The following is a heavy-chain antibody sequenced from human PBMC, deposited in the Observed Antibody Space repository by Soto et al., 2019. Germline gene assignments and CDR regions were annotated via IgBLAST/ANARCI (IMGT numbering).Heavy chain of an antibody. D-gene: IGHD3-22*01. Sequence: SETLSLTCTVSGGSISSYYWSWILQPPWKGLEWIGYIYYSGSTNYNPSLKSRLTISVDRSKNQFSLKLSSVTTADTAVYYCAGSGYYPNYFDYWGQGTLVTVSS. J-gene: IGHJ4*02. CDR3: AGSGYYPNYFDY. CDR1: GGSISSYY. V-gene: IGHV4-59*12. CDR2: IYYSGST.